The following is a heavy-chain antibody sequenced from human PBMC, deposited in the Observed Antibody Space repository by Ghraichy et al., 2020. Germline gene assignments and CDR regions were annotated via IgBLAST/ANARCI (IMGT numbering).Heavy chain of an antibody. D-gene: IGHD6-13*01. CDR1: GFTLSSHW. J-gene: IGHJ4*02. V-gene: IGHV3-74*01. CDR3: VRDRTVAGTGPHFDY. Sequence: GESLNISCAVSGFTLSSHWMHWVRQAPGKGLVWVSRIHPDGSDTTYADSVKGRFTISRDNAENMVYLQMNSLRAEDAAVYYCVRDRTVAGTGPHFDYWGQGTPVTVSS. CDR2: IHPDGSDT.